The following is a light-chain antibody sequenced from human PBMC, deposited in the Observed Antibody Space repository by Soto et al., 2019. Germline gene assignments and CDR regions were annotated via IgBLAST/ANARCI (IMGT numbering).Light chain of an antibody. CDR2: DVS. CDR3: SSYTHICILYV. V-gene: IGLV2-14*03. Sequence: QSALTQPASVSASPGQSITISCTGSISDIGTYNYVSWYQQHSGKAPRLIISDVSDRPSGVSNRFSGSKSGNSASLTISGLQPEDEAHYYCSSYTHICILYVYGTVTKV. CDR1: ISDIGTYNY. J-gene: IGLJ1*01.